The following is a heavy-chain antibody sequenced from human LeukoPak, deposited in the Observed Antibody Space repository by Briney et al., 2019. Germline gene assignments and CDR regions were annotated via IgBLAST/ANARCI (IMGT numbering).Heavy chain of an antibody. CDR2: ISYSGST. Sequence: SETLSLTCTVSGGSGSSDSWSWIRQPPGQGLEWIGYISYSGSTSYNPSLKSRVTISVDTSKNQFSLKLSSVTAADTAVYYCARDAYSHQTWGQGTMVTVSS. D-gene: IGHD5-18*01. CDR1: GGSGSSDS. V-gene: IGHV4-59*02. CDR3: ARDAYSHQT. J-gene: IGHJ3*01.